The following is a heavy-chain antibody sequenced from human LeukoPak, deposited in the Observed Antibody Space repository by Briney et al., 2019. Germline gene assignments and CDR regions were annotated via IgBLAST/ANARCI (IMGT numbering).Heavy chain of an antibody. J-gene: IGHJ4*02. CDR1: RLTFSGYW. Sequence: GGSLRLSCVVSRLTFSGYWMRWVRQAPGKGLEWVAAINKDESEKRYVDSMEGRFTISRDNARNSVYLQMTSLGAEDTAVYYCATYTQHFGAPGGADYWGLGTLVTVSS. V-gene: IGHV3-7*03. CDR2: INKDESEK. D-gene: IGHD2-8*02. CDR3: ATYTQHFGAPGGADY.